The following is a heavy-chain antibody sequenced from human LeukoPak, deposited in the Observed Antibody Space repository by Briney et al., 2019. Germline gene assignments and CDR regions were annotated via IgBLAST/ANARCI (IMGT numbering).Heavy chain of an antibody. CDR3: ARVQIGYSYGLFDY. Sequence: PSEILSLTCTVSGGSISSYYWSWIRQPPGKGLEWIGYIYYSGSTNYNPSLKSRVTISVHTSKNQLSLKLSSVTAADTAVYYCARVQIGYSYGLFDYWGQGTLVTVSS. CDR2: IYYSGST. CDR1: GGSISSYY. D-gene: IGHD5-18*01. V-gene: IGHV4-59*01. J-gene: IGHJ4*02.